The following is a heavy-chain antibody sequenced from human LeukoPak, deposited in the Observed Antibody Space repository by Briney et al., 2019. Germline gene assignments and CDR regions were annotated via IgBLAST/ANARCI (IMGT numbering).Heavy chain of an antibody. CDR3: ARYWGPYDNSGAYFDY. D-gene: IGHD3-22*01. V-gene: IGHV4-39*01. Sequence: SETLSLTCTVSGDSISSSSYYWVWLRQPPGKGLEWIATIHYTGSTYYSPSLKSRVTISVDTSKNQFSLKLSSVTAADTAMYYCARYWGPYDNSGAYFDYWGQGTLVTVSS. J-gene: IGHJ4*02. CDR1: GDSISSSSYY. CDR2: IHYTGST.